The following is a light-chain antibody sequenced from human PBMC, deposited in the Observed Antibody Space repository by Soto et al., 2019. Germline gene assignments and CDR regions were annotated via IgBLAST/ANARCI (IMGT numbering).Light chain of an antibody. CDR3: HQYNSGPPGT. V-gene: IGKV3-15*01. J-gene: IGKJ2*01. CDR2: DAS. CDR1: QSVSSY. Sequence: EIVFTQSPATLSLSPEERATLSCRASQSVSSYLAWYQQKPGQAPRLLIYDASTRATGIPARFSGSGSGTEFTLTISSLQSEDFALYYCHQYNSGPPGTFGQGTKVDIK.